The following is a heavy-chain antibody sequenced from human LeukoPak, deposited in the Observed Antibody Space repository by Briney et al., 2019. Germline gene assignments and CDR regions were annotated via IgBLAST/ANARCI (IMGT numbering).Heavy chain of an antibody. CDR2: INNDGSTT. CDR1: GFTFINYW. Sequence: GSLRLSCAASGFTFINYWMHWVRQAPGEGLVWVSHINNDGSTTTYADSVKGRFTISRDNSKNTLYLQMNSLRAEDTAVYYCAKTWDTMIVVASDYWGQGTLVTVSS. CDR3: AKTWDTMIVVASDY. D-gene: IGHD3-22*01. V-gene: IGHV3-74*01. J-gene: IGHJ4*02.